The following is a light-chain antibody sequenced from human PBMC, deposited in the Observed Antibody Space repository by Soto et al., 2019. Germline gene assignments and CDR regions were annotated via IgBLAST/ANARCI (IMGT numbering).Light chain of an antibody. CDR3: QQSYSTPRT. CDR2: AAS. CDR1: KSISSY. Sequence: DIQLTQSPSSLSASVGDRVTITCRASKSISSYLNWYQQNPGKAPKLLIYAASSLQRGVPSRFSGSGSGTDLTLTISSLQPEDVATYYCQQSYSTPRTFGPGTKVDIK. J-gene: IGKJ3*01. V-gene: IGKV1-39*01.